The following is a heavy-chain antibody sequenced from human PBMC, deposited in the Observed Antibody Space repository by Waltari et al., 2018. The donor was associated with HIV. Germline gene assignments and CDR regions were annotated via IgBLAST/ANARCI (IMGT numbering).Heavy chain of an antibody. D-gene: IGHD5-18*01. J-gene: IGHJ1*01. CDR3: AKGGTSGYTFGFGR. V-gene: IGHV3-74*01. CDR2: INSDGSIT. Sequence: EVQLVESGGGLVQPGGYVSLSCPASGFIFSSYSMHWVRQAPGNGLVWVSRINSDGSITSHADSVKGRFTISRDNARNTLYLQMNRLGAEDTAMYYCAKGGTSGYTFGFGRWGQGTLVTVSS. CDR1: GFIFSSYS.